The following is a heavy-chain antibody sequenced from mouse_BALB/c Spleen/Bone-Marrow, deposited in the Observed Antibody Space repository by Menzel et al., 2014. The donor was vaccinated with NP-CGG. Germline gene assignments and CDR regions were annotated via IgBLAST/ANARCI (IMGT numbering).Heavy chain of an antibody. V-gene: IGHV1S29*02. D-gene: IGHD4-1*01. CDR2: TYPYNGGTGGT. CDR3: ARELGGAY. CDR1: GYTFTDYN. J-gene: IGHJ3*01. Sequence: EVKLVESGPELVKPGASVKISCKASGYTFTDYNMHWVKQSHGKSLEWIGYTYPYNGGTGGTGYNQKFKSKAILTVDKSSSTAYMELRSLTSEDSAVYYCARELGGAYWGQGTLVTVSA.